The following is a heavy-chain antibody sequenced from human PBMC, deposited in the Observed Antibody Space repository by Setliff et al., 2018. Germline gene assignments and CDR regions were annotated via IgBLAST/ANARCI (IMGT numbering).Heavy chain of an antibody. CDR3: ARGHSYESRNSFVFYSNGLDV. J-gene: IGHJ6*02. CDR1: GGSFSGYC. V-gene: IGHV4-34*01. D-gene: IGHD3-22*01. CDR2: ISYSGSA. Sequence: SETLSLTCAVYGGSFSGYCWSWIHQSPGRGLEWIGQISYSGSATYNPSLKSRVTISRDTSKNQCSLKLNSVTAADTAVFYCARGHSYESRNSFVFYSNGLDVWGQGTTVTVSS.